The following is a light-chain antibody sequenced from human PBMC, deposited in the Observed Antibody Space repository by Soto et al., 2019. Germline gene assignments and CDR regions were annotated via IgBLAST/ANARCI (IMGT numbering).Light chain of an antibody. CDR2: SAS. J-gene: IGKJ4*01. CDR1: QSVSNSY. V-gene: IGKV3-20*01. CDR3: QQYGGSPPLS. Sequence: EIVLTQSPGTLSLSPGERATLFCRTSQSVSNSYLAWYQQKPGQAPRLLIYSASRRATGIPDRFSGSGSGTDFTLTISRLEPEDFAVYYCQQYGGSPPLSFGGGTKVEIK.